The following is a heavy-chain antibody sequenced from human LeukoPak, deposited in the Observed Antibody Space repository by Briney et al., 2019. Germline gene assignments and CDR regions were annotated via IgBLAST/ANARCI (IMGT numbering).Heavy chain of an antibody. CDR1: GFTFSDYY. CDR3: ARDSSGWSHIDY. J-gene: IGHJ4*02. CDR2: ISSSSSYI. D-gene: IGHD6-19*01. Sequence: GGSLRLSCAASGFTFSDYYMSWIRQAPGKGLEWVSSISSSSSYIYYADSVKGRFTISRDNAKNSLYLQMNSLRAEDTAVYYCARDSSGWSHIDYWGQGTLVTVSS. V-gene: IGHV3-11*06.